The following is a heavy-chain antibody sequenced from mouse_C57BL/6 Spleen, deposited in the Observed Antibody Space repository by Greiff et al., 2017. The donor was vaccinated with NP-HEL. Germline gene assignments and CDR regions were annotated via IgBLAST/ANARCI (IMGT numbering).Heavy chain of an antibody. Sequence: QVQLQQPGAELVKPGASVKMSCKASGYTFTSYWITWVKQRPGQGLEWIGDIYPGSGSTNYNEKFKSKATLTVDTSSSPAYMQISSLTSEDSAVYYCARRDDYGAWFAYWGKGTLVTVSA. CDR3: ARRDDYGAWFAY. D-gene: IGHD2-4*01. CDR2: IYPGSGST. J-gene: IGHJ3*01. V-gene: IGHV1-55*01. CDR1: GYTFTSYW.